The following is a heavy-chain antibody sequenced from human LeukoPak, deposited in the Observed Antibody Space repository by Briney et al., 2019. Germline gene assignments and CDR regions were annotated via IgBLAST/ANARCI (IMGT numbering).Heavy chain of an antibody. J-gene: IGHJ3*01. CDR2: IKSDGSST. V-gene: IGHV3-74*01. Sequence: GGSLRLSCVGSGFTFSGYWMHGVRHAPGKGLVWVSRIKSDGSSTSYADSVKGRLTVSRDNAMNTLYLQMNSLRHEDTAVYYCARDTVVVPQGDAFDLWGQGTMVTVSS. D-gene: IGHD2-2*01. CDR1: GFTFSGYW. CDR3: ARDTVVVPQGDAFDL.